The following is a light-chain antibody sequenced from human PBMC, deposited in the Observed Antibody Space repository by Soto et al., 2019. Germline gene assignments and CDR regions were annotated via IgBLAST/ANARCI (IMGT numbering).Light chain of an antibody. V-gene: IGKV1-39*01. Sequence: DIQMTQSPSSLSASVGDRVTITCRASQSISSYLNWYQQKPGKAPKLLIYAASSLQTGVPSRFSGSGSGTDLTLTISSLQHEDFATYYCHQSNSLPWTFGQGTKVEIK. J-gene: IGKJ1*01. CDR3: HQSNSLPWT. CDR2: AAS. CDR1: QSISSY.